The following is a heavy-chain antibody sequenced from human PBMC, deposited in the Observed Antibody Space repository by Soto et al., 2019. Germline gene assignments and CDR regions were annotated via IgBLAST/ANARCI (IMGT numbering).Heavy chain of an antibody. CDR1: GFTFSSYA. Sequence: GGSLRLSCAASGFTFSSYAMSWVRQAPGKGLEWVPAISGSGGSTYYADSVKGRFTISRDNSKNTLYLQMNSLRAEDTAVYYCANRNDYGSGSYFPFDHWGQGTLVTVSS. CDR2: ISGSGGST. D-gene: IGHD3-10*01. V-gene: IGHV3-23*01. CDR3: ANRNDYGSGSYFPFDH. J-gene: IGHJ4*02.